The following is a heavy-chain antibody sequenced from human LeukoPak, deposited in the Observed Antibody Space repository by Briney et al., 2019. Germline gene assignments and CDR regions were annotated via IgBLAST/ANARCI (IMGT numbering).Heavy chain of an antibody. CDR2: IWYDGSNK. CDR3: AGADRGDGYNLDYFDY. D-gene: IGHD5-24*01. CDR1: GFTFSSYG. Sequence: GGSLRLSCAASGFTFSSYGMHWVRQAPGKGLEWVAVIWYDGSNKYYADSVKGRLTISRDNSKNTLYLQMNSLRAEDTAVYYCAGADRGDGYNLDYFDYWGQGTLVTVSS. J-gene: IGHJ4*02. V-gene: IGHV3-33*01.